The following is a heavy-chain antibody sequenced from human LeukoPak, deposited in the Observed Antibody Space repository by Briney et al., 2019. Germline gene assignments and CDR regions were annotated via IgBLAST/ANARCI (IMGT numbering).Heavy chain of an antibody. V-gene: IGHV3-30*18. Sequence: PGGSLRLSCAPSGFTFSRHGMHWVRQAPGKGLEWVAIISNDGSRKYYAHSVEGRFTISRDNSKNTLYLQMNSLRAEDTAIYYCAKDQNMVATAPFDCWGQGTLVTVSS. CDR2: ISNDGSRK. CDR3: AKDQNMVATAPFDC. D-gene: IGHD5-12*01. J-gene: IGHJ4*02. CDR1: GFTFSRHG.